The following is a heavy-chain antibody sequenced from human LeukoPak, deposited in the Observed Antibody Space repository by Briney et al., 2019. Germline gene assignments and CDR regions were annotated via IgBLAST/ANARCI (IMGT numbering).Heavy chain of an antibody. D-gene: IGHD1-14*01. CDR2: IGYGGRDN. V-gene: IGHV3-30*02. CDR3: ATETNGRHYDY. Sequence: GGSLRLSCAASGFTFRSDGMHWVRQAPGKGLEGVTFIGYGGRDNYYADSVKGRFTISRDNSKNTLYLKMNSLRAEETAVYYCATETNGRHYDYWGQGTLLTVSS. J-gene: IGHJ4*02. CDR1: GFTFRSDG.